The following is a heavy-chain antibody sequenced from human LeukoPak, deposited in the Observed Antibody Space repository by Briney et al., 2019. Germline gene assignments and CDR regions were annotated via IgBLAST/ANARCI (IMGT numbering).Heavy chain of an antibody. V-gene: IGHV1-8*03. J-gene: IGHJ6*03. CDR1: GYTFTSYD. CDR2: MNPNSGNT. D-gene: IGHD4-23*01. CDR3: ARGPRGVYYGGNARLYYYYYMDV. Sequence: ASVKVSCKASGYTFTSYDINWVRQATGQGLEWMGWMNPNSGNTGYAQKFQGRVTITRNTSISTAYMELSSLRSEDTAVYYCARGPRGVYYGGNARLYYYYYMDVWGKGTTVTVSS.